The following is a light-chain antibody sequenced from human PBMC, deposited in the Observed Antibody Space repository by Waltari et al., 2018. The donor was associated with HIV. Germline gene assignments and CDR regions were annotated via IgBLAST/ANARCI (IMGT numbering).Light chain of an antibody. Sequence: DTQMTQSPSTLSASVGDRVTITCRASQNINSWLAWYQQNPGKVPQLLIHKASTLETGVPSRFSGSGSGTEFTLTITSLQPDDFATYYCQQYNRFSHFGGGTKVEIK. CDR2: KAS. J-gene: IGKJ4*01. CDR1: QNINSW. V-gene: IGKV1-5*03. CDR3: QQYNRFSH.